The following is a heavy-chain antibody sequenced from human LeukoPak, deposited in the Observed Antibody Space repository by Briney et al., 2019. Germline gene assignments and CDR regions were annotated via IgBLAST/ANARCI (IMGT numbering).Heavy chain of an antibody. CDR1: GFTFSSYA. CDR2: ISYDGSNK. Sequence: PGRSLRLSCAASGFTFSSYAMHWVRQAPGKGLEWVAVISYDGSNKYYADSVKGRFTISRDNSKNTLYLQMNSLRAEDTAVYYCARGSGSYYPYFDYWGQGTLVTASS. J-gene: IGHJ4*02. V-gene: IGHV3-30*04. D-gene: IGHD3-10*01. CDR3: ARGSGSYYPYFDY.